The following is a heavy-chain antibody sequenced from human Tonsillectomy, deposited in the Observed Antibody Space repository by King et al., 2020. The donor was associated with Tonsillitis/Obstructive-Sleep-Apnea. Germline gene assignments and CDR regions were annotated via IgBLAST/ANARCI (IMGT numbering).Heavy chain of an antibody. CDR3: ARPPGGFWSGYSRAPLGY. CDR1: GYTFTSYY. D-gene: IGHD3-3*01. CDR2: INPSGGST. Sequence: VQLVQSGAEVKKPGASVKISCKASGYTFTSYYIHWVRQAPGQGLEWMGIINPSGGSTIYAQKFQGRVTMTRDTSTSTVYIELSSLRSEDTAVYYCARPPGGFWSGYSRAPLGYWGQGTLVTVSS. V-gene: IGHV1-46*01. J-gene: IGHJ4*02.